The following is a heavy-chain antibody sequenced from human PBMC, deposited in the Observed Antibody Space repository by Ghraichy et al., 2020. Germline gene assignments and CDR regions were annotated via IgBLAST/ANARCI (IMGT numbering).Heavy chain of an antibody. D-gene: IGHD3-10*01. CDR2: IYADGGR. CDR3: ARSPPGWYGSGYWDY. CDR1: GFTVSGNF. J-gene: IGHJ4*02. Sequence: GGSLRLSCAASGFTVSGNFMTWVRQVPGKGLEWVSVIYADGGRHYADSVNGRFTISRDNSMNTVYLQMNSLRAEDTAIYYCARSPPGWYGSGYWDYWGQGTLVTVSS. V-gene: IGHV3-66*01.